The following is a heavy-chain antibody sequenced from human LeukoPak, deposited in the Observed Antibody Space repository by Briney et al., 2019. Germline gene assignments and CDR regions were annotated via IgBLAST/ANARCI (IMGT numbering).Heavy chain of an antibody. Sequence: GGSLKISCKGSGSRFTSYWIGWVRPLPGKGLEWMGIIYPGDSDTRYSPSFQGQVTISAHKSITTAYLQWSSLKASDTAMYYCARLSNYGDYPDYWGQGTLVTVSS. CDR3: ARLSNYGDYPDY. CDR2: IYPGDSDT. CDR1: GSRFTSYW. D-gene: IGHD4-17*01. J-gene: IGHJ4*02. V-gene: IGHV5-51*01.